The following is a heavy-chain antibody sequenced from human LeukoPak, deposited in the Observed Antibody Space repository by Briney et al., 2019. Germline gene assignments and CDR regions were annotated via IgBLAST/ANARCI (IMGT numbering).Heavy chain of an antibody. Sequence: GRSLRLSCAASGFTFSSYGMHWVRQAPGKGLEWVAVISHDGSSKYYADSVKGRFTISRDNSKNTLDLQMHRLRPEDTAVYYCAKSTRFCSSSSCFAGYYNYGLHVWGQGTTVIVSS. CDR1: GFTFSSYG. J-gene: IGHJ6*02. V-gene: IGHV3-30*18. CDR2: ISHDGSSK. D-gene: IGHD2-2*01. CDR3: AKSTRFCSSSSCFAGYYNYGLHV.